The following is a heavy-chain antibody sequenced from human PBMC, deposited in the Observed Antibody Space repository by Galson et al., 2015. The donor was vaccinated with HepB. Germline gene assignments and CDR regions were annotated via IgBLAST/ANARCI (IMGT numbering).Heavy chain of an antibody. D-gene: IGHD6-19*01. CDR2: IYSGGST. Sequence: SLRLSCAASGFTLSRYWMHWVRQAPGKGLEWVSVIYSGGSTYYADSVKGRFTISRDNSKNAVYLQMNSLRAEDTALYYCARTMWQWPSRGGLDVWGQGTTVTVSS. CDR3: ARTMWQWPSRGGLDV. V-gene: IGHV3-66*01. J-gene: IGHJ6*02. CDR1: GFTLSRYW.